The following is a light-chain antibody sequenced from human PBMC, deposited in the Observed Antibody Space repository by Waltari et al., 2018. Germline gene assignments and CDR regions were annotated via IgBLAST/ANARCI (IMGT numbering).Light chain of an antibody. CDR2: GTS. V-gene: IGKV3-20*01. J-gene: IGKJ5*01. CDR1: QSISTSD. CDR3: QQYGNSPIT. Sequence: EVVLTQSPGTLSLSPGGRATPSCRASQSISTSDLAWYQQRPGQAPRRLIYGTSTRATGIPDRFSGSGSGTDFTLTISKLEPEDFAVYYCQQYGNSPITFGQGTRLEIK.